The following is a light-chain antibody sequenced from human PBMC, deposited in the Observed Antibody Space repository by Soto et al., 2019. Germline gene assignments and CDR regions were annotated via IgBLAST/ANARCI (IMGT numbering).Light chain of an antibody. V-gene: IGKV1-5*01. Sequence: DIQMTQSPSTLSASVGDRVTITCRASQSINDWLAWYQQKPGTAPKVLIYHASNLQSGVPSRFSGRGSGTDFTLTVESLKPEDFATYYCQQGYSNPWTFGQGTKVDIK. J-gene: IGKJ1*01. CDR1: QSINDW. CDR3: QQGYSNPWT. CDR2: HAS.